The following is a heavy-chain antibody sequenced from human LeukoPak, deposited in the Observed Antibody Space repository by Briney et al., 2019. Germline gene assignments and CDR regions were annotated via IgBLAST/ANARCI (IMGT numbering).Heavy chain of an antibody. J-gene: IGHJ3*02. D-gene: IGHD3-10*01. CDR3: ARNYHGSGSTAFDI. CDR2: INGNGGST. Sequence: GGSLRLSCAASGFTFDDYGMSWVRQATGQGLEWVSGINGNGGSTGYGDSMKGRFTISRDNAKNSLYLQMNSLRVEDTALYHCARNYHGSGSTAFDIWGQGTMVTVSS. V-gene: IGHV3-20*01. CDR1: GFTFDDYG.